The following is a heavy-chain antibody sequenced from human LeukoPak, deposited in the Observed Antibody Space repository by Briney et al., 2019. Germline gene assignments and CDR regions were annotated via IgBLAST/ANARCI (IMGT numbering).Heavy chain of an antibody. CDR1: GGSLSSYY. Sequence: SETLSLTCTGSGGSLSSYYWSWLRQPPGKGLEWIGYIYSSGSTDYNPSLKSRVTISEDTSKNQFSLKLTSVTAADTAVYYCARRSWFVDYWGQGTLVTVSS. D-gene: IGHD6-13*01. J-gene: IGHJ4*02. CDR2: IYSSGST. V-gene: IGHV4-59*08. CDR3: ARRSWFVDY.